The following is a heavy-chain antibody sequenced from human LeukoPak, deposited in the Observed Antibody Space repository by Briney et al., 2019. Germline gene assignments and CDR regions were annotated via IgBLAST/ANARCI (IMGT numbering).Heavy chain of an antibody. V-gene: IGHV1-2*02. Sequence: GASVKVSCKASGYTFTGYYMHWVRQAPGQGLEWMGWINPNSGGTNYAQKFQGRVTMTRDTSISTAYMELSRLRSDDTAVYYCAREPYSSGWFDYYYYYMDVWGKGTTVTVSS. J-gene: IGHJ6*03. D-gene: IGHD6-19*01. CDR3: AREPYSSGWFDYYYYYMDV. CDR2: INPNSGGT. CDR1: GYTFTGYY.